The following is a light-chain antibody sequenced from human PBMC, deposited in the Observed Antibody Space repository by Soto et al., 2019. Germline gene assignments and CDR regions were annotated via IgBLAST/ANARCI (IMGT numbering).Light chain of an antibody. CDR3: QPRSNWPPYT. J-gene: IGKJ2*01. CDR2: DAS. CDR1: QSVNSY. Sequence: EIVLTQSPATLSLSPGERATLSCRASQSVNSYLAWYQQKPGQAPRLLIYDASNRATGIPARFSGSGSGTDFTLTIRSLEPEAFAVYYCQPRSNWPPYTFGQGTKLEI. V-gene: IGKV3-11*01.